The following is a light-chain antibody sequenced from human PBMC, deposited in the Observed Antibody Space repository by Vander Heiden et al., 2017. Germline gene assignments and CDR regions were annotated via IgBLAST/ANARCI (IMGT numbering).Light chain of an antibody. CDR1: SSDIGAYNY. Sequence: QSALTQPPPASRSPGPSVTISCTGTSSDIGAYNYVSWYQKYAGKAPKLMIYEVNKRPSGVPDRFSGSKFGNTAYLTVSGLQAEDEADYYCSSFAGSRVFGGGTKLTVL. CDR2: EVN. V-gene: IGLV2-8*01. CDR3: SSFAGSRV. J-gene: IGLJ3*02.